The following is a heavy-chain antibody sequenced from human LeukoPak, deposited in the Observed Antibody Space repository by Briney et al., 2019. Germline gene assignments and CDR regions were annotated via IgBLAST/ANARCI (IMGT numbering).Heavy chain of an antibody. V-gene: IGHV4-39*07. CDR2: IYYSGRT. CDR1: GGSISSSSYY. D-gene: IGHD5-12*01. J-gene: IGHJ6*03. CDR3: ARVDSGYDYSYYYYYMDV. Sequence: PSETLSLTCTVSGGSISSSSYYWGWIRQPPGKGLEWIGSIYYSGRTYYNPSLKSRVTISVDTSKNQFSLKLSSVTAADTAVYYCARVDSGYDYSYYYYYMDVWGKGTTVTVSS.